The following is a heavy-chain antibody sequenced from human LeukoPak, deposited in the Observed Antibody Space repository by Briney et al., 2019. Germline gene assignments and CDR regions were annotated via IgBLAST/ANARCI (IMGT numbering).Heavy chain of an antibody. J-gene: IGHJ4*02. CDR3: TRDGESSGWYSAC. CDR2: ISSSGAYI. CDR1: GLTFSSYS. V-gene: IGHV3-21*01. D-gene: IGHD6-19*01. Sequence: GGSLRLSCAASGLTFSSYSMNWVRQAPGKGLQWVSSISSSGAYIFYADSVQGRFTISRDNAKNSLYLQMNSLRAEDTAVYYCTRDGESSGWYSACWGQGTLVTVSS.